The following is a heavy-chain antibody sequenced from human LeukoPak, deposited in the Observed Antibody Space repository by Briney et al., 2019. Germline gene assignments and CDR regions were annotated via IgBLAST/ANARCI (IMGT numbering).Heavy chain of an antibody. V-gene: IGHV3-23*01. CDR1: GFTFSSYA. CDR2: ISGGGGST. Sequence: GGSLRLSCAASGFTFSSYAMSWVRQAPGKGLKWVLAISGGGGSTYYADSVKGRFTISRDNSKNTLYLQMNSLRAEDTAVYYCAKNWYSSGWYRLYYYYMDVWGKGTTVTVSS. D-gene: IGHD6-19*01. J-gene: IGHJ6*03. CDR3: AKNWYSSGWYRLYYYYMDV.